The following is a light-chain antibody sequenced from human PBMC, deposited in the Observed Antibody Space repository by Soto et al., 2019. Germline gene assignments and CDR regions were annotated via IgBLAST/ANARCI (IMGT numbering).Light chain of an antibody. V-gene: IGKV1-5*03. CDR1: QSISSW. CDR2: KAS. CDR3: QQSNSYAWT. J-gene: IGKJ1*01. Sequence: DIQMTQSPSTLSASVGDRVTITCRASQSISSWLAWYQQKPGKAPKLLISKASSLESGVPSRFSGSGSGTQFTLTISRLQPDDFATYVCQQSNSYAWTFGQGTKVEIK.